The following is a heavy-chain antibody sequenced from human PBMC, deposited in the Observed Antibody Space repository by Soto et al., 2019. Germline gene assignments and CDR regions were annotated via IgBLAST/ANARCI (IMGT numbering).Heavy chain of an antibody. CDR1: GGSISSGGYY. CDR3: ARDKSSGIAAACYYYGMDV. Sequence: SETLSLTCTVSGGSISSGGYYWSWIRQHPGKGLEWIGYIYYSGSTYYNPSLKSRVTISVDTSKKQFSLKLSTVTASDTAVYYCARDKSSGIAAACYYYGMDVWGQGTTVTVSS. V-gene: IGHV4-31*03. D-gene: IGHD6-13*01. CDR2: IYYSGST. J-gene: IGHJ6*02.